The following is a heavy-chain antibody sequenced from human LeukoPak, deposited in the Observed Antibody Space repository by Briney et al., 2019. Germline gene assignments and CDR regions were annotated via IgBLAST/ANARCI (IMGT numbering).Heavy chain of an antibody. D-gene: IGHD3-9*01. V-gene: IGHV3-7*01. CDR3: ASNNDWRFDY. Sequence: GGSLRLSCAASGFTLGTFWMSWVRQAPGKGLEWVANIKEDGRIKNYVDSVKGRFTISRDNAKKSVYLQMSSVRAEDTAMYYCASNNDWRFDYWCQGTLVAVSS. J-gene: IGHJ4*02. CDR1: GFTLGTFW. CDR2: IKEDGRIK.